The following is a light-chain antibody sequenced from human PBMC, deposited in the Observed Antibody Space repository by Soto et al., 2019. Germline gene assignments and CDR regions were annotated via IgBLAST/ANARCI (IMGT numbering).Light chain of an antibody. CDR2: DAS. CDR1: QSVSNNY. V-gene: IGKV3-20*01. CDR3: QQFSSYPLT. J-gene: IGKJ4*01. Sequence: EIVLTQSPGTLSLSPGERATLSCRASQSVSNNYLAWYQQKPGQAPRLLIYDASSRATGIPDRFSGGGSGTDFTLTISRLEPEDFAVYYCQQFSSYPLTVGGGTKVDI.